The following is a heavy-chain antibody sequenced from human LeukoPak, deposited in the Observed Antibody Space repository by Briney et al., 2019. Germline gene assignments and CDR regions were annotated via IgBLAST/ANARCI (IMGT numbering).Heavy chain of an antibody. CDR1: GYIFTSYY. D-gene: IGHD2-15*01. V-gene: IGHV1-46*01. CDR2: INPSGGST. CDR3: ASEDCSGGSCYLFGY. J-gene: IGHJ4*02. Sequence: ASVKVSCKASGYIFTSYYMHWVRHATGQGLEWMGIINPSGGSTSYAQKFQGRVTMIRDASTSTVYMQLSSLRSEDTAVYYCASEDCSGGSCYLFGYWGQGTLVTVSS.